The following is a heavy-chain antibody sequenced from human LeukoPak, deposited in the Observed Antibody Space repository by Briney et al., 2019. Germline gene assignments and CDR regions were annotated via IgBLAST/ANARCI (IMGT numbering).Heavy chain of an antibody. J-gene: IGHJ2*01. D-gene: IGHD3-9*01. Sequence: SETLSLTCAVSGGSISSYYWSWIRQPAGKGLEWIGRIYTSGSTNYNPSLKSRVTMLVDTSKNHFSLKLSSVTAADTAVYYCARGRLRYFDWSPISDWYFDLWGRGTLVTVSS. CDR1: GGSISSYY. CDR3: ARGRLRYFDWSPISDWYFDL. CDR2: IYTSGST. V-gene: IGHV4-4*07.